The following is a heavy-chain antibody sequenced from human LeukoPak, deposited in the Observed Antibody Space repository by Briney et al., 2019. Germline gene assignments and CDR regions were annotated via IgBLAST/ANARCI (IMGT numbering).Heavy chain of an antibody. D-gene: IGHD2-15*01. V-gene: IGHV7-4-1*02. Sequence: ASVKVSCKASGYTFTSYAMNWVRQAPGQGLERMGWINTNTGNPTYAQGFTGRFVFSLDTSVSTAYLQISSLKAEDTAVYYCARGAYCSGGSCYNLLFDYWGQGTLVTVSS. J-gene: IGHJ4*02. CDR2: INTNTGNP. CDR3: ARGAYCSGGSCYNLLFDY. CDR1: GYTFTSYA.